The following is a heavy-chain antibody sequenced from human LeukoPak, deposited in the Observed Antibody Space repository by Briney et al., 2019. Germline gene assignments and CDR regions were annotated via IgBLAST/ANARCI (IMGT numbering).Heavy chain of an antibody. CDR1: GYTFTSYD. CDR3: ARGRYGSGSYPLDY. Sequence: GASVKVSCKASGYTFTSYDINWVRQATGQGLEWMGWMNPNSGNTGYAQKFQGRVTMTRNTSISTAYMELSSLRSEDTAVYYCARGRYGSGSYPLDYWGQGTLVTVSS. D-gene: IGHD3-10*01. V-gene: IGHV1-8*01. CDR2: MNPNSGNT. J-gene: IGHJ4*02.